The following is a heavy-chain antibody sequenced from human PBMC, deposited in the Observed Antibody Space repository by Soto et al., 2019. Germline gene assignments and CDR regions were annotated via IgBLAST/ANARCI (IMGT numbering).Heavy chain of an antibody. D-gene: IGHD3-16*01. Sequence: QITLKESGPALVKPTQTLTLTCTFSGFSLSTNGVGVGWIRQPPGEALEWLALIYWDDYKHFSPSLETRLTITKDTSKNQVVLTMTNIDPVDTATYYCVHKGAGDRILDYWGQGTLVTVSS. CDR2: IYWDDYK. J-gene: IGHJ4*02. CDR3: VHKGAGDRILDY. V-gene: IGHV2-5*02. CDR1: GFSLSTNGVG.